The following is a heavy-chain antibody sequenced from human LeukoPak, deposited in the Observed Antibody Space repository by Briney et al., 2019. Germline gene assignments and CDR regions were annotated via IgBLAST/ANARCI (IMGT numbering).Heavy chain of an antibody. J-gene: IGHJ5*02. Sequence: PGRSLRLSCAASGFTFSSYPMNWVRQAPGKGLEWVAIISYDGTNAYYADSVKGRFTISRDNSKNTLHLQMNSLRVEDTALYYCAREEWFGEFRWFHPWGQGTLVTVSS. CDR3: AREEWFGEFRWFHP. D-gene: IGHD3-10*01. CDR2: ISYDGTNA. CDR1: GFTFSSYP. V-gene: IGHV3-30-3*01.